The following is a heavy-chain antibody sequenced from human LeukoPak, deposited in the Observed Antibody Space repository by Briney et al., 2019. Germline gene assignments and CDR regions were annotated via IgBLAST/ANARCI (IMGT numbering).Heavy chain of an antibody. Sequence: PSETLSLTCTVAGGSISSYYWSWIRQPPGKGLEWIGYIYYSGSTNYNPSLKSRVTISVDTSKNQFSLKLSSVTAADTAVYYCARLDVSGLSWFRELRPGTNYGMDVWGQGTTVTVSS. CDR1: GGSISSYY. CDR2: IYYSGST. J-gene: IGHJ6*02. D-gene: IGHD3-10*01. CDR3: ARLDVSGLSWFRELRPGTNYGMDV. V-gene: IGHV4-59*08.